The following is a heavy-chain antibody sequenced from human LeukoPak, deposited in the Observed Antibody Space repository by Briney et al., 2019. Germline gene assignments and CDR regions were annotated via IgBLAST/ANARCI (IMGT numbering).Heavy chain of an antibody. CDR1: GFTGSHNY. D-gene: IGHD2-21*01. CDR2: THSSGGT. V-gene: IGHV3-53*01. Sequence: GGSLRLSCAASGFTGSHNYMSWVRQAPGKGLEWVSATHSSGGTYYADSVKGRFTISRDNSKNTLYLQMDSLRAEDTAVYYCAKDLLIGYFDYWGQGTLVTVSS. CDR3: AKDLLIGYFDY. J-gene: IGHJ4*02.